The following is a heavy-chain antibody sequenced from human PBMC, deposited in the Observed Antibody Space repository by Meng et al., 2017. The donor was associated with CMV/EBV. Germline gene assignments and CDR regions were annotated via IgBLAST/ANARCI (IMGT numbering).Heavy chain of an antibody. CDR1: GFTFSNYW. CDR3: ARDNTIFGVGMDV. Sequence: GGSLRLSCAASGFTFSNYWMSWVRQAPGKGLEWVANIKQDGSEKYYVDSVKGRFTISRDNAKNSLYLQMNSLRAEDTAVYYCARDNTIFGVGMDVWCQGTTVTVSS. V-gene: IGHV3-7*01. D-gene: IGHD3-3*01. CDR2: IKQDGSEK. J-gene: IGHJ6*02.